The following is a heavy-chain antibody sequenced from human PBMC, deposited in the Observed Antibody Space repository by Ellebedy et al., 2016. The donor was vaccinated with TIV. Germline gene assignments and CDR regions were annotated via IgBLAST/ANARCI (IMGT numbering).Heavy chain of an antibody. CDR2: FYSSRTT. J-gene: IGHJ4*02. CDR1: GGSISSYY. D-gene: IGHD6-19*01. CDR3: ARETRIAVAGGVQFDY. Sequence: MPSETLSLTCSVSGGSISSYYWSWIRQPPGRGLEWIGYFYSSRTTNSNPALKSRVTISVDKSKNQFSLNLTSVTAADTALYYCARETRIAVAGGVQFDYWGQGILVTVSS. V-gene: IGHV4-59*01.